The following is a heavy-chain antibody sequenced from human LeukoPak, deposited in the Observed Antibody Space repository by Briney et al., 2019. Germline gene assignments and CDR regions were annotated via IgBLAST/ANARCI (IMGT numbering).Heavy chain of an antibody. CDR1: GFTFSTYR. CDR2: TKQDGSEK. J-gene: IGHJ5*02. CDR3: VYGGSYYVA. V-gene: IGHV3-7*01. Sequence: GGSLRLSCAASGFTFSTYRMSWVRQAPGKGLEWVANTKQDGSEKHYVDSVKGRFTISRDNAKNSLYLQMNSLRAEDTAVYFCVYGGSYYVAWGQGTLVTVSS. D-gene: IGHD1-26*01.